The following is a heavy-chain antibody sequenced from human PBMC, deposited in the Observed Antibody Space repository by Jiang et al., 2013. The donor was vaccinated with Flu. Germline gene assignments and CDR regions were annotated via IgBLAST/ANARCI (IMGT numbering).Heavy chain of an antibody. D-gene: IGHD3-22*01. V-gene: IGHV7-4-1*02. CDR2: INTNTGNP. CDR1: YTFTSYA. CDR3: ARSRQTYYYDSSGYFGH. J-gene: IGHJ1*01. Sequence: YTFTSYAMNWVRQAPGQGLEWMGWINTNTGNPTYAQGFTGRFVFSLDTSVSTAYLQISSLKVEDTAVYYCARSRQTYYYDSSGYFGHWGQGTLVTVSS.